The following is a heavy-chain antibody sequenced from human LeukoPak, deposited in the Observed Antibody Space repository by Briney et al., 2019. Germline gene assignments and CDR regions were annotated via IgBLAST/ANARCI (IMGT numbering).Heavy chain of an antibody. CDR2: INPNSGDT. CDR1: GYTITGYY. CDR3: ARDPDPYYHYGMDV. Sequence: ASVKVSCKASGYTITGYYMHWVRQAPGQGLEWMGRINPNSGDTNYAQKLQGRVTMTTDTSTSTAYMELRSLRSDDTAVYYCARDPDPYYHYGMDVWGQGTTVTVSS. J-gene: IGHJ6*02. V-gene: IGHV1-2*06.